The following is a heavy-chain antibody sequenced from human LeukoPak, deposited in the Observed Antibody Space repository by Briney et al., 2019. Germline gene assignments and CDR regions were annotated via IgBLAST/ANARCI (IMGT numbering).Heavy chain of an antibody. CDR2: INHSGST. Sequence: SETLSLTCAVYGGSFSGYYWSWIRQPPGKGLEWIGEINHSGSTNYNPSLKSRVTISVDTSKNQFSLKLSSVTAADTAVYYCARLRRGYSYGSSTYYFYMVVWGKGTTVTVSS. CDR3: ARLRRGYSYGSSTYYFYMVV. V-gene: IGHV4-34*01. D-gene: IGHD5-18*01. J-gene: IGHJ6*03. CDR1: GGSFSGYY.